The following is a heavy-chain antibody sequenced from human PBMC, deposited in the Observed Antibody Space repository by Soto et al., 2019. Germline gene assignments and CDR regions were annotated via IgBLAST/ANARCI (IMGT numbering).Heavy chain of an antibody. J-gene: IGHJ4*02. CDR3: AGGDSGSFDS. CDR2: ISFSGSTI. V-gene: IGHV3-11*01. CDR1: GFTFSDYY. Sequence: GGSLRLSCAASGFTFSDYYFTWIRQAPGKGLEWVSYISFSGSTIYYADSVKGRFTISRDNAKNSLYLQMNNLRPEDTAVYYCAGGDSGSFDSWGQGTLVTVSS. D-gene: IGHD3-16*01.